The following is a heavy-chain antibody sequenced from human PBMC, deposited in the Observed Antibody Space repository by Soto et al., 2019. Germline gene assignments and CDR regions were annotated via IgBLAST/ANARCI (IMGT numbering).Heavy chain of an antibody. CDR3: ARVALTGVTRTDPSYYYYYYMDV. V-gene: IGHV4-34*01. J-gene: IGHJ6*03. CDR2: KEHGGST. D-gene: IGHD1-20*01. Sequence: SETLALTFAVYGGAFSGYYWTWVRQAPGKGLEWIGEKEHGGSTTYNPSLQSRVSISLDLVRKQVSLQLTSVTSADTATYYCARVALTGVTRTDPSYYYYYYMDVWGKGTTVTVSS. CDR1: GGAFSGYY.